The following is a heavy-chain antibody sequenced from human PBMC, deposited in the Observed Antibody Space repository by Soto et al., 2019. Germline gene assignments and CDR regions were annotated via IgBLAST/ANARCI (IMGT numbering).Heavy chain of an antibody. D-gene: IGHD6-6*01. V-gene: IGHV3-23*01. Sequence: PGGSLRLSCAASGSSFSTSAMSWVRQAPGKGLEWVSALSGSGGSTYYADSVKGRFTISRDNSKNTVYLQMNSLRADDTAVYFWAKGASDHPNWFDPWGQGTLVTVSS. CDR2: LSGSGGST. CDR3: AKGASDHPNWFDP. J-gene: IGHJ5*02. CDR1: GSSFSTSA.